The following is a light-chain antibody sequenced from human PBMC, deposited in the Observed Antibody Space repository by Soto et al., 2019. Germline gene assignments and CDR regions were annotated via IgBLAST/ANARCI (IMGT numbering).Light chain of an antibody. CDR3: QQYGHSPWT. CDR1: QTVTRNY. CDR2: GAS. J-gene: IGKJ1*01. Sequence: EIVLTQSPGTLSLSPGERATLSCRASQTVTRNYLAWHQQKPGQPPRLLVYGASSRATGIPDRFSVSGSGTDFTLTISRLEPEDFAVYYCQQYGHSPWTFGQGTKVDIK. V-gene: IGKV3-20*01.